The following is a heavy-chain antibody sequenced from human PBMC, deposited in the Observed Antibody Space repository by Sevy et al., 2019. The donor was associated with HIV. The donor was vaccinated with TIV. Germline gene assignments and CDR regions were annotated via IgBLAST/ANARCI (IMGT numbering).Heavy chain of an antibody. CDR2: TYYRSKWYN. V-gene: IGHV6-1*01. D-gene: IGHD6-19*01. Sequence: SQTVSLTCAISGDSVSSNTAAWNWIRQSPSRGLEWLGRTYYRSKWYNEYADSVKSRITFNADTSKNHFSLQLSSVTPEDTALYYCARAGFAVAGPFDYWGQGTQVTVSS. CDR1: GDSVSSNTAA. J-gene: IGHJ4*02. CDR3: ARAGFAVAGPFDY.